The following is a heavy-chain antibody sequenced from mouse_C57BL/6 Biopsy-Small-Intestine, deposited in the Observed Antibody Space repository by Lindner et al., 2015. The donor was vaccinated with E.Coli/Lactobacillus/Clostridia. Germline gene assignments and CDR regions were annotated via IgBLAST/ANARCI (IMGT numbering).Heavy chain of an antibody. CDR3: ARRELTTIFLPDY. V-gene: IGHV1-81*01. D-gene: IGHD3-2*02. Sequence: VQLQESGAELARPGASVKLSCKASGYTFTSYGISWVKQRTGQGLEWIGEIYPRSGNTYYNEKFKGKATLTADKSSSTAYVELRGLTSEDSAVYFCARRELTTIFLPDYWGQGTTLTVSS. CDR2: IYPRSGNT. J-gene: IGHJ2*01. CDR1: GYTFTSYG.